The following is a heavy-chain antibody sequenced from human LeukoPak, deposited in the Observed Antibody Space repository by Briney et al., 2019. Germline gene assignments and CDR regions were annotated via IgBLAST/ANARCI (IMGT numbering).Heavy chain of an antibody. Sequence: SETLSLTRTVSGGSLSSYYWSWIRQPPGKGLEWIGYIYYSGSTNYNPSLKSRVTISVDTSKNQFSLRLSSVTAADTVVYYCARVTGYVMEDYFDYWGQGTLVTVSS. CDR1: GGSLSSYY. CDR2: IYYSGST. CDR3: ARVTGYVMEDYFDY. D-gene: IGHD6-13*01. J-gene: IGHJ4*02. V-gene: IGHV4-59*01.